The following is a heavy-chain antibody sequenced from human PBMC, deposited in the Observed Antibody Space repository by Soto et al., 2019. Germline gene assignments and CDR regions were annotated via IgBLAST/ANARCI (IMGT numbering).Heavy chain of an antibody. Sequence: SESLSIACAVSGGSISTYYWTWIRQPPGKGLEWIGHIYYSGSTNYNPSLKSRVTISVDTSKNQFSLKLSSVTAADTAVYYCASMSLAGRNWFDPWGQGTLVTVSS. CDR1: GGSISTYY. CDR3: ASMSLAGRNWFDP. D-gene: IGHD6-13*01. J-gene: IGHJ5*02. CDR2: IYYSGST. V-gene: IGHV4-59*01.